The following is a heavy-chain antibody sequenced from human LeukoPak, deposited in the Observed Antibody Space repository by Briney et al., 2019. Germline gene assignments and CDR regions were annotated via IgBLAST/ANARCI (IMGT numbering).Heavy chain of an antibody. CDR1: GFTVSGNY. J-gene: IGHJ4*02. CDR3: ARDPGYGLGVDYGDY. D-gene: IGHD3-10*01. CDR2: IHRGGNT. Sequence: GGSLRLSCAASGFTVSGNYMSWVRQAPGKGLEWLSVIHRGGNTYYADSVKGRFTISRDSSKNAVFLQMDSLRAEDTAVYYCARDPGYGLGVDYGDYWGQGTLVTVSS. V-gene: IGHV3-66*01.